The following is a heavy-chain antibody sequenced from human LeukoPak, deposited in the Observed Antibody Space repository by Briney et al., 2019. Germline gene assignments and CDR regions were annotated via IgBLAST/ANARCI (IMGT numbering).Heavy chain of an antibody. D-gene: IGHD3-10*01. CDR2: ISWNNGSI. Sequence: GGSLRLSCAASGFTFDDYAMHWVRQAPGKGLEWVSGISWNNGSIGYADSVKGRFTISRDNAKNSLYLQMNSLRAEDTALYYCAKDTGPYYYGSGSNLDYWGQGTLVTVSS. J-gene: IGHJ4*02. V-gene: IGHV3-9*01. CDR1: GFTFDDYA. CDR3: AKDTGPYYYGSGSNLDY.